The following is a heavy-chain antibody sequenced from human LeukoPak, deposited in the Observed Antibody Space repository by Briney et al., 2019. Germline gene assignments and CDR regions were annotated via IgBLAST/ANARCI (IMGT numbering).Heavy chain of an antibody. J-gene: IGHJ4*02. CDR3: AVHLAQLVTLGY. D-gene: IGHD6-13*01. Sequence: RASVKVSCEASGYTFTSYGISWVRQAPGQGLEWMGRISAYNGNTNYAQKLQGRVTMTTDTSTSTAYMELRSLRSDDTAVYYCAVHLAQLVTLGYWGQGTLVTVSS. V-gene: IGHV1-18*01. CDR2: ISAYNGNT. CDR1: GYTFTSYG.